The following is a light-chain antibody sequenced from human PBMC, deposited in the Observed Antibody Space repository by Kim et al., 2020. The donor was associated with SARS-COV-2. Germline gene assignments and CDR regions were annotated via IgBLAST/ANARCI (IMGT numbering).Light chain of an antibody. J-gene: IGLJ1*01. CDR3: QAWDSSTYV. CDR1: KLGDKY. Sequence: VSPGQTARITCSGDKLGDKYACWYQQKPGQSPVLVIYQDSKRPSGIPERFSGSSSGNTATLTISGTQAMDEADYYCQAWDSSTYVFGTGTKVTVL. V-gene: IGLV3-1*01. CDR2: QDS.